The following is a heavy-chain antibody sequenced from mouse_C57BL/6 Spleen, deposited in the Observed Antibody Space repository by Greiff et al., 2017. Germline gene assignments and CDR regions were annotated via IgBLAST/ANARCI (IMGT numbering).Heavy chain of an antibody. CDR2: IDPSDSYT. D-gene: IGHD4-1*01. J-gene: IGHJ3*01. Sequence: QVQLQQPGAELVKPGASVKLSCKASGYTFTSYWMQWVKQRPGQGLEWIGEIDPSDSYTNYNQKFKGKATLTVDTTSSTAYMQLSSLTSEDSAVYYCASWDEFAYWGQGTLVTVSA. CDR3: ASWDEFAY. V-gene: IGHV1-50*01. CDR1: GYTFTSYW.